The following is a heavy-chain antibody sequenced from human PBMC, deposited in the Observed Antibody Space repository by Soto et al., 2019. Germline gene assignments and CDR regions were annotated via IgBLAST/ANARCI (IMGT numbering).Heavy chain of an antibody. Sequence: QVQLVESGGGVVRPGRSLRLSCAASGFTFSSYGMHWVRQAPGKGLEWVAVIWYDGSNKYYADSVKGRFTISRDNSKNTLYLQMNSLRAEDTAVYYCARDLGAVAGQGDFDYWGQGTLVTVSS. J-gene: IGHJ4*02. CDR2: IWYDGSNK. CDR1: GFTFSSYG. CDR3: ARDLGAVAGQGDFDY. D-gene: IGHD6-19*01. V-gene: IGHV3-33*01.